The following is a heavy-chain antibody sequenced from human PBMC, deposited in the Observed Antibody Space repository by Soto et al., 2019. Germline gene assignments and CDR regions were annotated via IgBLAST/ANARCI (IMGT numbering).Heavy chain of an antibody. CDR2: IYYSGST. CDR1: GGSVSSGSYY. J-gene: IGHJ4*02. D-gene: IGHD6-6*01. Sequence: PSETLSLTCTVSGGSVSSGSYYWSWIRQPPGKGLEWIGYIYYSGSTNYNPSLKSRVTISLDTSKDQFSLKLSSVTAADTAVYYCARERDSSSRDFDYWGQGTLVTVSS. CDR3: ARERDSSSRDFDY. V-gene: IGHV4-61*01.